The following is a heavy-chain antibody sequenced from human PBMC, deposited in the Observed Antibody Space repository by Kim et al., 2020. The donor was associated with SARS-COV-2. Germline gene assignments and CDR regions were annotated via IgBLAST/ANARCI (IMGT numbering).Heavy chain of an antibody. CDR2: NT. CDR3: AGDSTGYFDS. Sequence: NTTYAQGFQGRFVFSLDTSVSTAYLQISSLKAEDTAVYYCAGDSTGYFDSWGQGTLVTVSS. D-gene: IGHD2-8*02. V-gene: IGHV7-4-1*02. J-gene: IGHJ4*02.